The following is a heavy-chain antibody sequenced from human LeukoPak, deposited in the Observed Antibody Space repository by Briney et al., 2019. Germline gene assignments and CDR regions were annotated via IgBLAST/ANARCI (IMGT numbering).Heavy chain of an antibody. V-gene: IGHV4-34*01. Sequence: SETLSLTCAVYGGSFSGYYWSWIRQPPGKGLEWIGEINHSGSTNYNPSLKSRVTISVDTSKNQFSLKLSSVTAADTAVYYCARGKYYGSGSSTFDYWGQGTPVTVSS. CDR3: ARGKYYGSGSSTFDY. D-gene: IGHD3-10*01. CDR1: GGSFSGYY. CDR2: INHSGST. J-gene: IGHJ4*02.